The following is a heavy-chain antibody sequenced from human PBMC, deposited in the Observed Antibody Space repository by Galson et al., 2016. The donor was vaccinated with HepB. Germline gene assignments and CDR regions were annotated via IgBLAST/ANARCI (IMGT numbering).Heavy chain of an antibody. V-gene: IGHV6-1*01. J-gene: IGHJ3*02. CDR1: GDSVYNNGAA. CDR3: ARDCTGGTCKSGDYDTFDI. CDR2: TFYRSTWEN. D-gene: IGHD2-8*02. Sequence: CAISGDSVYNNGAAWVWIRQSPSRGLEWLGRTFYRSTWENHYAESVKNRITISPDKSKNEFYLNLRSVTAADTAVYYCARDCTGGTCKSGDYDTFDIWGQGTVVTVSS.